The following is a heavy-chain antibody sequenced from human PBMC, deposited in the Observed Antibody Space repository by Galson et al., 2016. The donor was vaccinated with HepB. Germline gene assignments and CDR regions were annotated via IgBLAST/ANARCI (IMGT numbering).Heavy chain of an antibody. V-gene: IGHV3-48*02. Sequence: SLRLSCAASGFIVSSYSMNWVRQAPGKGLEWVSYISSSSSTIYYADSVKGRFTISRDNAKNSLYLQMNSLRDEDTAVYYCAREIPSRGKSDYWGQGTLVTVSS. D-gene: IGHD3-10*01. CDR3: AREIPSRGKSDY. J-gene: IGHJ4*02. CDR2: ISSSSSTI. CDR1: GFIVSSYS.